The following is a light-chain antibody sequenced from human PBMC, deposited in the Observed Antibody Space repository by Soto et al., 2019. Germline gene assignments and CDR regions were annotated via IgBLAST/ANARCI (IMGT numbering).Light chain of an antibody. V-gene: IGLV4-69*01. CDR1: SGHSSYA. J-gene: IGLJ2*01. CDR2: LNSDGSH. Sequence: QPVLTQSPSASASLGASVKLTCTLSSGHSSYAIAWHQQHPEKGPRYLMKLNSDGSHSKGDGIPDRFSGSSSGAERYLTIASHQSEDEADYYCQTWGTGIQVFGGGTKLTVL. CDR3: QTWGTGIQV.